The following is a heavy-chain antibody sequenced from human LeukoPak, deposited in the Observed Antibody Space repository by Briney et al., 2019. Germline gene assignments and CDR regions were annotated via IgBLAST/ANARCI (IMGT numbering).Heavy chain of an antibody. CDR3: ARDRGSGRDDKRYFDY. CDR1: GGSFSGYY. V-gene: IGHV4-4*07. J-gene: IGHJ4*02. Sequence: SETLSLTCAVYGGSFSGYYWSWIRQPAGKGLEWIGRIYTSGSTNYNPSLKSRVTMSVDTSKNQFSLKLSSVTAADTAVYYCARDRGSGRDDKRYFDYWGQGTLVTVSS. CDR2: IYTSGST. D-gene: IGHD2-15*01.